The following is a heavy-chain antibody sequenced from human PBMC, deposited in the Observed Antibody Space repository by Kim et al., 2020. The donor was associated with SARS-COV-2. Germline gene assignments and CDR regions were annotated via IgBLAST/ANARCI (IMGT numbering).Heavy chain of an antibody. CDR1: GGTFSSYA. CDR3: ARDPPRERFLEDSSGYSDY. D-gene: IGHD3-22*01. Sequence: SVKVSCKASGGTFSSYAISWVRQAPGQGLEWMGGIIPIFGTANYAQKFQGRVTITADESTSTAYMELSSLRSEDTAVYYCARDPPRERFLEDSSGYSDYWGQGTLVTVSS. CDR2: IIPIFGTA. V-gene: IGHV1-69*13. J-gene: IGHJ4*02.